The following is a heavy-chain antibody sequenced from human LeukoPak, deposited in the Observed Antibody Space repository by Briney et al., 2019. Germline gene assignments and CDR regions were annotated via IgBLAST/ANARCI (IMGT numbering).Heavy chain of an antibody. V-gene: IGHV3-11*05. J-gene: IGHJ6*02. CDR3: ARERVTTFLSPVYYGMDV. D-gene: IGHD3-16*01. CDR2: ISSSSSYT. CDR1: GFSFSDYY. Sequence: GGSLRLSCAASGFSFSDYYMRWIRQAPEKGLEWVSYISSSSSYTDYADSVKGRFTISRDNAKNSLYLQMNSLRAEDTAVYYCARERVTTFLSPVYYGMDVWGQGTTVTVSS.